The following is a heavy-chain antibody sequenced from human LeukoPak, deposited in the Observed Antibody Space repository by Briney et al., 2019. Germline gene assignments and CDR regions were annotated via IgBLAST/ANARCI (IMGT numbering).Heavy chain of an antibody. CDR2: MNPNSGNT. D-gene: IGHD6-19*01. Sequence: GASVKVSCKASGYTFTSYDINWVRQATGQGLEWMGWMNPNSGNTGYAQKFQGRVTITRNTSISTTYMELSSLRSEDTAVYYCARGYSSGWYGGVDYWGQGTLVTVSS. CDR3: ARGYSSGWYGGVDY. V-gene: IGHV1-8*03. J-gene: IGHJ4*02. CDR1: GYTFTSYD.